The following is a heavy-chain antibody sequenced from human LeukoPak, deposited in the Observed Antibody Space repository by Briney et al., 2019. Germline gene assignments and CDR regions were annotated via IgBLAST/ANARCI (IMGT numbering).Heavy chain of an antibody. CDR3: ARVDGYYDSSGYYYFLDY. D-gene: IGHD3-22*01. V-gene: IGHV1-2*02. CDR2: INPNSGGT. CDR1: GYTFTGYY. Sequence: GASVKVSCKASGYTFTGYYMHWVREAPGQGLGWMGWINPNSGGTNYAQKFQGRVTMTRDTSISTAYMELSRLRSDDTAVYYCARVDGYYDSSGYYYFLDYWGQGTLVTVS. J-gene: IGHJ4*02.